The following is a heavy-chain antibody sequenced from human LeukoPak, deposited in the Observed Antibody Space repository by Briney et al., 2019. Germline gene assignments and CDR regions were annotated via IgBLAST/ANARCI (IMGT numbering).Heavy chain of an antibody. V-gene: IGHV3-23*01. CDR3: AKYLPSEVAPGDY. CDR2: ISGSGGRT. Sequence: GSLRLSCAASGFTFSSYAMRWVRQAPGKGVEWVSGISGSGGRTYYTASVRGRFTIFRDNSKNTVYLQMNSLRVDDTALYYCAKYLPSEVAPGDYWGQGTLVSVSS. D-gene: IGHD5-12*01. CDR1: GFTFSSYA. J-gene: IGHJ4*02.